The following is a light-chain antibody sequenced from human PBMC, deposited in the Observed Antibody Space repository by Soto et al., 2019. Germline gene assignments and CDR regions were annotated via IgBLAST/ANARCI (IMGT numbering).Light chain of an antibody. Sequence: ILVTHSPASLSVSPGERATLSCSASQSVGSSLAWYQQKPGQAPRLLIYGASTRATGIPARFIGSGSGTEFTLTISSLQSEDFAVYYCQQYNNWPPWTFGQGTKVDIK. V-gene: IGKV3-15*01. CDR2: GAS. CDR3: QQYNNWPPWT. J-gene: IGKJ1*01. CDR1: QSVGSS.